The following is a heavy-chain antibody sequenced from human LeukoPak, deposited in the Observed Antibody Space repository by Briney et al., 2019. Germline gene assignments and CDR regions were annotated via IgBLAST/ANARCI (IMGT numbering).Heavy chain of an antibody. D-gene: IGHD5-24*01. CDR2: INPNSGGT. CDR3: ARDIRRVEMATT. J-gene: IGHJ4*02. V-gene: IGHV1-2*02. Sequence: ASVKVSCKASGYTFTGYYMHWVRQAPGQGLEWMGWINPNSGGTNYAQKFQGRVTMTRDMSISTAYMELSRLRSDDTAVYYCARDIRRVEMATTWGQGTLVTVSS. CDR1: GYTFTGYY.